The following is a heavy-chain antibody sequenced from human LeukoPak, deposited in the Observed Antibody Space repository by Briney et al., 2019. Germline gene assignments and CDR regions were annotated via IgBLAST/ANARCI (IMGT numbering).Heavy chain of an antibody. V-gene: IGHV1-69*13. Sequence: SVKVSCKASGGTFSSYAISWVRQAPGQGLEWMGGIIPIFGTANYAQKFQGRVTITADESTSTAYMELSSLRSEDTAVYYCARVTLPLNWFDPWGQGTLVTVSS. J-gene: IGHJ5*02. CDR3: ARVTLPLNWFDP. CDR2: IIPIFGTA. CDR1: GGTFSSYA. D-gene: IGHD4-23*01.